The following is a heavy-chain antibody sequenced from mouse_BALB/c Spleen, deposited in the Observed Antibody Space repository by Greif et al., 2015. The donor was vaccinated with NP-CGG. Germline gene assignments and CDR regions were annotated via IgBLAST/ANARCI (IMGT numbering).Heavy chain of an antibody. CDR1: GFNIKDTY. D-gene: IGHD2-12*01. J-gene: IGHJ3*01. V-gene: IGHV14-3*02. Sequence: EVKLMESGAELVKPGASVKLSCTASGFNIKDTYMHWVKQRPEQGLEWIGRIDPANGNTKYDPKFQGKATITADTPSNTAYLQLSSLTSEDTAVYYCARNDGFAYWGQGTLVTVSA. CDR2: IDPANGNT. CDR3: ARNDGFAY.